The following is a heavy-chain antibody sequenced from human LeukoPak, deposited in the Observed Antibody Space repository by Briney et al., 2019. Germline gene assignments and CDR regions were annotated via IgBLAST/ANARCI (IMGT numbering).Heavy chain of an antibody. D-gene: IGHD3-10*01. CDR1: GGSISSSSYY. J-gene: IGHJ1*01. Sequence: SETLSLTCTVSGGSISSSSYYWGWIRQSPGKGLEWIGSIYYSGSTYYNPSLKSRVTISVDTSKNQFSLKLSSVTAADTAIYYCTRDGASYYSGSGSYSSEYFQHWGQGTLVTVSS. V-gene: IGHV4-39*07. CDR3: TRDGASYYSGSGSYSSEYFQH. CDR2: IYYSGST.